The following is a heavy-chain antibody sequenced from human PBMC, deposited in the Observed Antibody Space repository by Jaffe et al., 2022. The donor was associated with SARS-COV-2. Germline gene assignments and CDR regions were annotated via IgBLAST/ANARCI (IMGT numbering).Heavy chain of an antibody. CDR1: GFTFSSYG. D-gene: IGHD6-19*01. Sequence: QVQLVESGGGVVQPGRSLTLSCAVSGFTFSSYGMHWVRQAPGKGLEWVAVIWYDGSNKYYGDSVKGRFTISRDNSKNTVYLQMNSLRAEDTAVYYCAREKEWLVNWFDPWGQGTRVTVSS. V-gene: IGHV3-33*01. J-gene: IGHJ5*02. CDR2: IWYDGSNK. CDR3: AREKEWLVNWFDP.